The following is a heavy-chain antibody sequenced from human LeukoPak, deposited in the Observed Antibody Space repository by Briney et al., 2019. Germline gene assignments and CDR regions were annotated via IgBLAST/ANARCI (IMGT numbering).Heavy chain of an antibody. D-gene: IGHD4-23*01. CDR1: GFTFSSYA. CDR2: ISGSGGST. J-gene: IGHJ4*02. V-gene: IGHV3-23*01. Sequence: GGSLRLSCAASGFTFSSYAMSWVRQAPGKGLEWVSAISGSGGSTYYADSVKGRFTISRDNSKNTLYLQMNSLRAEDTAVYYCAKVPKLGTMTRWGPFDYWGQGTLVTVSS. CDR3: AKVPKLGTMTRWGPFDY.